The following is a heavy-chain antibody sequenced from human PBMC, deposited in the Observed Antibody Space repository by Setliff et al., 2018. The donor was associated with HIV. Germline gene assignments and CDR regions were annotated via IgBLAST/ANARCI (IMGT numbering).Heavy chain of an antibody. CDR1: GGSFSVYY. V-gene: IGHV4-34*01. Sequence: KASETLSLTCAVSGGSFSVYYWSWIRQPPGKGLEWIGEINHSGSTYYNPSLKSRVTISVDTSKNQFSLKLSSVTAADTAVYYCARHSITLVVGVPERDDAFDIWGQGTMVTVSS. J-gene: IGHJ3*02. CDR3: ARHSITLVVGVPERDDAFDI. CDR2: INHSGST. D-gene: IGHD3-22*01.